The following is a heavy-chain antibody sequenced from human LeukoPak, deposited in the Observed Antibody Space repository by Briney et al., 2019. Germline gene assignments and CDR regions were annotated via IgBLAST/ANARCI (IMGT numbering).Heavy chain of an antibody. J-gene: IGHJ5*02. CDR2: ISGSGGST. CDR1: GFTFSSYA. CDR3: AKDSELLWFASLNWFDP. Sequence: PGGSLRLSCAASGFTFSSYAMSWVRQAPGKGLEWVSAISGSGGSTYYADSVKGRFTISRDNSKNTLYLQMNSLRAEDTAVYYCAKDSELLWFASLNWFDPWGQGTLVTVSS. D-gene: IGHD3-10*01. V-gene: IGHV3-23*01.